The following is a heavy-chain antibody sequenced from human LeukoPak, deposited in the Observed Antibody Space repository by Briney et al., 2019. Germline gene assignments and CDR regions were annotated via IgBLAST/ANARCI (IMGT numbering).Heavy chain of an antibody. CDR2: INPSGGGT. CDR1: GYTFTSYY. Sequence: ASVKVSCKASGYTFTSYYLHWVRQAPGQGLEWMGIINPSGGGTSYAQKFQGRVTMTRDTSTSAAYMELRSLRSDDTAVYYCARETHLSQLLVYYYYMDVWGKGTTVTVSS. J-gene: IGHJ6*03. V-gene: IGHV1-46*01. CDR3: ARETHLSQLLVYYYYMDV. D-gene: IGHD2-2*01.